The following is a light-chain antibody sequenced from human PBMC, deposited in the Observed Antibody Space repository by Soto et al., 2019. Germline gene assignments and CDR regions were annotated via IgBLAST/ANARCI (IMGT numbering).Light chain of an antibody. CDR1: QTISSTY. Sequence: EIVLTQSPGTLSLSXXDLPTLSCRPSQTISSTYLAWYQQKPGQAPRLLIYATSTRATGIPDRFSGSGSGTDFTLTISRLEPEDFAVYYCQQYGSSPKTFAQGTKV. V-gene: IGKV3-20*01. CDR2: ATS. J-gene: IGKJ1*01. CDR3: QQYGSSPKT.